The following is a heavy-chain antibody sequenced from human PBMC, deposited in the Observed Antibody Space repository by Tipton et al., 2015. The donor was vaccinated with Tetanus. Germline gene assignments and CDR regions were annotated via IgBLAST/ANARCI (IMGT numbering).Heavy chain of an antibody. D-gene: IGHD2/OR15-2a*01. Sequence: TLSLTCTVSGGSISSDAHYWSWIRQAPGKGLEWLDYISHSGTTNYNPSLMSRVTLSLDTARGQFSLKLTSVTAADAAVYFCARVSRRNFYFDYWGPGAQVTVSS. V-gene: IGHV4-30-4*01. CDR2: ISHSGTT. J-gene: IGHJ4*02. CDR3: ARVSRRNFYFDY. CDR1: GGSISSDAHY.